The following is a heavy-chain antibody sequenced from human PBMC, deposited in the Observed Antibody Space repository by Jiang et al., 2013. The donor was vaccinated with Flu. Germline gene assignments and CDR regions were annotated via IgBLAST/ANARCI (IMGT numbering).Heavy chain of an antibody. Sequence: KPTQTLTLTCTFSGFSLSTSGVGVGWIRQPPGKALEWLALIYWNDDKRYSPSLKSRLTITKDTSKNQVVLTMTNMDPVDTATYYCAHRFMGNRAGATSTYDYWGQGTLVTVSS. CDR2: IYWNDDK. D-gene: IGHD1-26*01. CDR1: GFSLSTSGVG. J-gene: IGHJ4*02. V-gene: IGHV2-5*01. CDR3: AHRFMGNRAGATSTYDY.